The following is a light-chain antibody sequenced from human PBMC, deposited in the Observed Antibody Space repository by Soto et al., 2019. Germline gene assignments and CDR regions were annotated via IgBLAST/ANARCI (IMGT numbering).Light chain of an antibody. J-gene: IGLJ1*01. CDR1: NRDIASYNA. CDR3: CSFARDNLPYV. CDR2: EGT. Sequence: QSVLTQTASVSGSPGQSLTISCTGTNRDIASYNAVSWYQQYPGEAPKLLIYEGTKRPSGVSHRFSASKSGNTASLTISALQAEDEADYYCCSFARDNLPYVFGIGTKVTVL. V-gene: IGLV2-23*01.